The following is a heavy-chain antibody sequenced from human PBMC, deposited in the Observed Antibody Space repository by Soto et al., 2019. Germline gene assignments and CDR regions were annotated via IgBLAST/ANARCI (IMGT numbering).Heavy chain of an antibody. V-gene: IGHV3-30*03. CDR2: SSYDGRKT. CDR3: AQDRGHRSGQLDY. J-gene: IGHJ4*02. D-gene: IGHD6-19*01. Sequence: QVQLVEYGGGVVQPGRPLRLSCTISGFTLSSFGMHWLRQAPGKGLEWLATSSYDGRKTEYVDSVKGRFTISRDNRRNVVFLDVGYPKTEDTGLYYCAQDRGHRSGQLDYCGRGTLVTVSS. CDR1: GFTLSSFG.